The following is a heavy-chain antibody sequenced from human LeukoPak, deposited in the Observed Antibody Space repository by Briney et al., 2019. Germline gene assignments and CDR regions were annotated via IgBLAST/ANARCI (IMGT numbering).Heavy chain of an antibody. J-gene: IGHJ4*02. V-gene: IGHV3-21*01. CDR1: GFTFSSYS. D-gene: IGHD2/OR15-2a*01. CDR2: ISSSSSYI. CDR3: ARGKGFLNDY. Sequence: PGGSLRLSCAASGFTFSSYSMNWVRQAPGKGLEWVSSISSSSSYIYYADSVKGRSTISRDNAKNSLYLQMNSLRAEDTAVYYCARGKGFLNDYWGQGTLVTVSS.